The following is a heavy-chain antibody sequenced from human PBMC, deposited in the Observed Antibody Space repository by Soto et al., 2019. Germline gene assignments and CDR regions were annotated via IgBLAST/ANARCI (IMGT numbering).Heavy chain of an antibody. J-gene: IGHJ4*02. CDR3: AKDDSYNYFDY. D-gene: IGHD3-22*01. CDR1: GFTFSSYA. V-gene: IGHV3-23*04. Sequence: VQLVESGGGLVEPGGSLRLSCAASGFTFSSYAMSWVRQAPGKGLEWVSAISASGGKTDYADSVKGRFTISRDNSKNTLYLQMNSLRAEDTAVYYCAKDDSYNYFDYWGQGTLVTVSS. CDR2: ISASGGKT.